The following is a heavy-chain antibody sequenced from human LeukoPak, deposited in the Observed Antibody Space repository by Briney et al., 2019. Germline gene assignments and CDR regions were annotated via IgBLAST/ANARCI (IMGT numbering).Heavy chain of an antibody. Sequence: GGSLRLSCAASGFTFSSYAMSWVRQAPGKGLEWVSAISGSGGSTYYADSVKGRFTISRDNSKNTLYLQMSSLRAEDTAVYYCAKVLGAGTIGYFDYWGQGTLVTVSS. CDR1: GFTFSSYA. J-gene: IGHJ4*02. V-gene: IGHV3-23*01. CDR2: ISGSGGST. CDR3: AKVLGAGTIGYFDY. D-gene: IGHD1-1*01.